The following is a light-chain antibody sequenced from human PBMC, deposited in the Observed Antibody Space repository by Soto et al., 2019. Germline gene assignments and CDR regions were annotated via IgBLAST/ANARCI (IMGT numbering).Light chain of an antibody. CDR1: TGAVTSGHY. J-gene: IGLJ1*01. Sequence: QAVVTQESSVTVSPGGTVTLTCGSSTGAVTSGHYPYWFQQKPGQAPRTLIYDTSNKHSWTPARFSGSLLGGKAALTLSGAQPEDEADYYCLLSYSATQRVFGAGPKVTLL. CDR2: DTS. CDR3: LLSYSATQRV. V-gene: IGLV7-46*01.